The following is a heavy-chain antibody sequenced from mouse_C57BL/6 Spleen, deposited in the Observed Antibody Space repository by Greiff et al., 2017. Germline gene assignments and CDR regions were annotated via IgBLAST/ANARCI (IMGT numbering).Heavy chain of an antibody. V-gene: IGHV5-9-1*02. CDR2: ISSGGDYI. CDR1: GFTFSSYA. Sequence: EVKLVESGEGLVKPGGSLKLSCAASGFTFSSYAMSWVRQTPEKRLEWVAYISSGGDYIYYADTVQGRFTISRDTARNTLYLQMSSLKSEDTAMYYCTRGGTTVVAPRYFDVWGTGTTVTVSS. D-gene: IGHD1-1*01. CDR3: TRGGTTVVAPRYFDV. J-gene: IGHJ1*03.